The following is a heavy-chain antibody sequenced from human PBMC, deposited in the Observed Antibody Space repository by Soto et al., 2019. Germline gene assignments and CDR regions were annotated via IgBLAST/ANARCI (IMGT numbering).Heavy chain of an antibody. CDR2: ISGSGVST. CDR3: AKDRERIATRSIDY. V-gene: IGHV3-23*01. J-gene: IGHJ4*02. Sequence: EVQVLESGGGLVQPGGSLRLSCAASGFTFSSYAMSWVRQAPGKGLEWVSGISGSGVSTYYADSVKGRFTISRDNSKSTLYLQMNSLRAEDTAVYYCAKDRERIATRSIDYWGQGTLVTVSS. CDR1: GFTFSSYA. D-gene: IGHD6-6*01.